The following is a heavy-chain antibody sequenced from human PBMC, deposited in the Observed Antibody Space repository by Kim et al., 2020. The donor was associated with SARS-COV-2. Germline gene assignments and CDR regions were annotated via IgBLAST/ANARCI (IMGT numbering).Heavy chain of an antibody. Sequence: ADTVQDRFTISRDNSKNTLYLQMSSLRAEDTAVYYCARSGGYSYGNYFDYWGQGTLVTVSS. J-gene: IGHJ4*02. CDR3: ARSGGYSYGNYFDY. V-gene: IGHV3-30*15. D-gene: IGHD5-18*01.